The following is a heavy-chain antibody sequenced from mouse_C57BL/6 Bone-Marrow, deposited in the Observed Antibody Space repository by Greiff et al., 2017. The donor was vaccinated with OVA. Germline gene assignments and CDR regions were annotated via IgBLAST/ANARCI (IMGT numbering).Heavy chain of an antibody. D-gene: IGHD1-1*01. CDR2: IDPETGGT. CDR3: TRYGSIPFTYAMDY. Sequence: LVESGAELVRPGASVTLSCKASGYTFTDYEMHWVKQTPVHGLEWIGAIDPETGGTAYNQKFKGKAILTADKSSSTAYMELRSLTSEDSAVYYCTRYGSIPFTYAMDYWGQGTSVTVSS. V-gene: IGHV1-15*01. CDR1: GYTFTDYE. J-gene: IGHJ4*01.